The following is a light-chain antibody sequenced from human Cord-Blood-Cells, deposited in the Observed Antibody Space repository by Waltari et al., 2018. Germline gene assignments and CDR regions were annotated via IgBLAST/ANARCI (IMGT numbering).Light chain of an antibody. CDR1: SSDVGGYNY. V-gene: IGLV2-14*01. CDR3: SSYTSSSTRVV. Sequence: QSALTQPASVSGSPGQSITISCTGTSSDVGGYNYVSWYQQHPGKAPKLMIYEVSNPASGVSNRFSGSKSGNTASLTISGLQAEDEADYYCSSYTSSSTRVVFGGGTKLTVL. J-gene: IGLJ2*01. CDR2: EVS.